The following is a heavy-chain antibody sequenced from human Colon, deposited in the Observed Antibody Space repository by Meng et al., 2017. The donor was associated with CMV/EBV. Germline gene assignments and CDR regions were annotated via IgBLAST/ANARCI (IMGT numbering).Heavy chain of an antibody. V-gene: IGHV3-9*01. CDR3: ARDPFIKAFDI. CDR2: ISWNSGSI. Sequence: GGSLRLSCAASGFTFDDYAMHWVRQAPGKGLEWVSGISWNSGSIGYADSVKGRFTISRDNAKNSLYLQMNSLRAEDTAAYYCARDPFIKAFDIWGQGTMVTVSS. J-gene: IGHJ3*02. CDR1: GFTFDDYA.